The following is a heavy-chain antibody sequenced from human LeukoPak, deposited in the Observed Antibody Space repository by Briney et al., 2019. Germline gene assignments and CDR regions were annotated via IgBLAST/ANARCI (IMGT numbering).Heavy chain of an antibody. CDR3: ARDIAAAGYDFLDY. J-gene: IGHJ4*02. V-gene: IGHV1-18*04. CDR2: ISAYNGNT. D-gene: IGHD6-13*01. CDR1: GYTFTSYY. Sequence: ASVKVSCKASGYTFTSYYMHWVRQAPGQGLEWMGWISAYNGNTNYAQKLQGRVTMTTDTSTSTAYMELRSLRSDDTAVYYCARDIAAAGYDFLDYWGQGTLVTVSS.